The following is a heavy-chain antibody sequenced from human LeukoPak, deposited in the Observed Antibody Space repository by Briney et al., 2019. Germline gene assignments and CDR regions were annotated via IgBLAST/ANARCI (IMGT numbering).Heavy chain of an antibody. CDR3: ARVQNSYHYDSSGYVYY. CDR2: IYHSGST. Sequence: SETLSLTCTVSGYSISSGYYWGWIRQPPGKGLEWIGSIYHSGSTYYNPSLKSRVTISVDTSKNQFSLKLSSVTAADTAVYYCARVQNSYHYDSSGYVYYWGQGTLVTVSS. J-gene: IGHJ4*02. D-gene: IGHD3-22*01. V-gene: IGHV4-38-2*02. CDR1: GYSISSGYY.